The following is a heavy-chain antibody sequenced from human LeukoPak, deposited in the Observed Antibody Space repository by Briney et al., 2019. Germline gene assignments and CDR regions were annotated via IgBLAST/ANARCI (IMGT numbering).Heavy chain of an antibody. Sequence: ASVKVSCKVSGYTLTELSLHWVRQAPGKGLEWMGGFDPEDGETIYAQKLQGRVTMTEDTSTDTVYMERSSLRSEDTAVYYCATVPRYFDYAAGYWGQGTLVTVSS. CDR2: FDPEDGET. CDR3: ATVPRYFDYAAGY. V-gene: IGHV1-24*01. D-gene: IGHD3-9*01. CDR1: GYTLTELS. J-gene: IGHJ4*02.